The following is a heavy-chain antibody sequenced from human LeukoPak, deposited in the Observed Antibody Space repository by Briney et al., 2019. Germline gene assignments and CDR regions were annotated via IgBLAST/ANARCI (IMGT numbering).Heavy chain of an antibody. CDR1: GGSISSYY. J-gene: IGHJ4*02. CDR3: AREGYYDSSGYYPEN. CDR2: IYTSGST. V-gene: IGHV4-4*07. Sequence: PSETLSLTCTVSGGSISSYYWSWIRQPAGKGLQWIGRIYTSGSTNCNPSLESRVTMSVDTSKNQFSLKLSSVTAADTAVYYCAREGYYDSSGYYPENWGQGTLVTVSS. D-gene: IGHD3-22*01.